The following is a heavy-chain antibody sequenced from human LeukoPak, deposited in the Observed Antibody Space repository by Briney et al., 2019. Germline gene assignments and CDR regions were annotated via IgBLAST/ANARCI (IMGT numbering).Heavy chain of an antibody. Sequence: GGSLRLSCAASGFTFSSYAMTWVRQDPGKGLEWVSRISGSGAATYYADSVKGRFTISRDNSKNTLYLQMNSLRAEDTAIYYCAKSGSGWYRLDCWGQGTLVTVSS. CDR2: ISGSGAAT. D-gene: IGHD6-19*01. CDR3: AKSGSGWYRLDC. CDR1: GFTFSSYA. V-gene: IGHV3-23*01. J-gene: IGHJ4*02.